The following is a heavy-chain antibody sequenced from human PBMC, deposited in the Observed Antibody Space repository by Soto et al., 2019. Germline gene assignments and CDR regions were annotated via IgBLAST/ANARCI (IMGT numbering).Heavy chain of an antibody. V-gene: IGHV5-51*01. J-gene: IGHJ4*02. CDR3: ARRTDTSGWRHYFYY. Sequence: EVQLVQSGAEVKKPGESLKISCQGSGYSFSSYWIGWVRQMPGKGLEWMAFIDPHSNTRYSPSFEGQITISADKSISTAYLQWSSLKASDTASYYCARRTDTSGWRHYFYYWGQGTLVTVSS. CDR1: GYSFSSYW. CDR2: IDPHSNT. D-gene: IGHD6-19*01.